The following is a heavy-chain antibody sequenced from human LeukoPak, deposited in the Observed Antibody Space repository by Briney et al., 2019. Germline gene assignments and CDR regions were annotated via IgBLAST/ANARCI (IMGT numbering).Heavy chain of an antibody. CDR3: AKDLERYNWNYFGVDY. D-gene: IGHD1-7*01. CDR1: GFNFDDYA. J-gene: IGHJ4*02. CDR2: ISWDGGST. V-gene: IGHV3-43D*03. Sequence: GGSLRLSCAASGFNFDDYAMHWVRQAPGKGLEWVSLISWDGGSTYYADSVKGRFTISRDNSKNSLYLQMNSPRAEDTAFYYCAKDLERYNWNYFGVDYWGQGTLVTVSS.